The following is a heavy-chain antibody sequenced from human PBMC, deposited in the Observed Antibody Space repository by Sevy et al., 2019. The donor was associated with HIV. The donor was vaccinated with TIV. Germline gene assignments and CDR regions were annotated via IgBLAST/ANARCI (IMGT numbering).Heavy chain of an antibody. V-gene: IGHV3-74*01. CDR1: GFTFSNYW. D-gene: IGHD3-22*01. J-gene: IGHJ4*02. Sequence: GGSLRLSCAGSGFTFSNYWMHWVRQAPGKGLVWVSRINSDGSSTSYADSVTGRFTISRDNAKNTLYLQMNSLRAEDTVLYYCAQGPYYRDTNTYFFMHYWGQGTLVTVSS. CDR2: INSDGSST. CDR3: AQGPYYRDTNTYFFMHY.